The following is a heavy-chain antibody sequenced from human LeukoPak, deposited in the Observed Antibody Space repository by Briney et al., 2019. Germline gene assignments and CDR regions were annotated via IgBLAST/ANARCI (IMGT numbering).Heavy chain of an antibody. CDR3: ARDTLAAAGTDY. Sequence: ASVKVSCKASGYSFTDYYIHWVRQAPGQGLEWMGWISAYNGNTNYAQKLQGRVTMTTDTSTSTAYMELRSLRSDDTAVYYCARDTLAAAGTDYWGQGTLVTVSS. CDR2: ISAYNGNT. V-gene: IGHV1-18*04. J-gene: IGHJ4*02. D-gene: IGHD6-13*01. CDR1: GYSFTDYY.